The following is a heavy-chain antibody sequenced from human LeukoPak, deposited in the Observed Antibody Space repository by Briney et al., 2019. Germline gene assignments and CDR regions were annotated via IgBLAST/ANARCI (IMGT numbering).Heavy chain of an antibody. Sequence: SETLSLTCSVSGGPISGYQWNWIRQPPGKGLEWIGYIYYRGSTNYNPSLKSRVTFSVDTSKNQFSLKLNSVTAADTAVYYCARGGDYGDLRYFDYWGQGTLVTVSS. CDR2: IYYRGST. CDR1: GGPISGYQ. J-gene: IGHJ4*02. D-gene: IGHD4-17*01. CDR3: ARGGDYGDLRYFDY. V-gene: IGHV4-59*01.